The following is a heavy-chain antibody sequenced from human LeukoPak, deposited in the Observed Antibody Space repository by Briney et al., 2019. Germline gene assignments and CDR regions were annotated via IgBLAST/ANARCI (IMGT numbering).Heavy chain of an antibody. J-gene: IGHJ4*02. CDR1: GYTFASYD. D-gene: IGHD3-10*01. CDR3: ARGSYYGSGSYSD. V-gene: IGHV1-8*03. CDR2: MNPNSGNT. Sequence: VKVSCKASGYTFASYDINWVRQATGQGLEWMGWMNPNSGNTGYAQKFQGRVTITRNTSISTAYMELSSLRSEDTAVYYCARGSYYGSGSYSDWGQGTLVTVSS.